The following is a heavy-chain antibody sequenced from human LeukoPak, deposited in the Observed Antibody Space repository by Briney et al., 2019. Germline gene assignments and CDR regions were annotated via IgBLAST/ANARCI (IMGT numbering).Heavy chain of an antibody. V-gene: IGHV1-2*02. CDR1: GYTFTGYY. CDR2: INPDSGGT. D-gene: IGHD5-24*01. J-gene: IGHJ4*02. Sequence: ATVKVSCKASGYTFTGYYMHWVRQAPGHGLEWMGWINPDSGGTNYAKTFQSRVTITWDTSISTAYMELSRLRSDDTAVYSCARSHRTAMATTPVWYWGQGTLVTVSS. CDR3: ARSHRTAMATTPVWY.